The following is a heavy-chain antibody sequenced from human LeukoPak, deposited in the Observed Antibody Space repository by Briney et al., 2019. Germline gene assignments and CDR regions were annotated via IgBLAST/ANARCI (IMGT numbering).Heavy chain of an antibody. CDR2: ISAYNGNT. CDR3: ARDWTTYYYDSSGYTPARY. V-gene: IGHV1-18*01. CDR1: GYTFTSYG. D-gene: IGHD3-22*01. Sequence: GASVTVSCKASGYTFTSYGISWLRQAPGQGLEWMGWISAYNGNTNYAQKLQGRDTMTTDTSTSTAYMELRSLRSDDTAVYYCARDWTTYYYDSSGYTPARYWGQGTLVTVSS. J-gene: IGHJ4*02.